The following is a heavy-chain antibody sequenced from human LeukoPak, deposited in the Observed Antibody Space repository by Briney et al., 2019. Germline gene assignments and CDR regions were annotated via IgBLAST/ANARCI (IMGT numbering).Heavy chain of an antibody. CDR1: GFSISSGYY. Sequence: PSETLSLTCTVSGFSISSGYYWGWIRQPPGKGLEWIGNIYHSGSTSYNPSLKSRVTISVDTSKNQFSLKLSSVTAADTAVYYCARSSPFDYWGQGTLVTVSS. D-gene: IGHD6-6*01. CDR2: IYHSGST. V-gene: IGHV4-38-2*02. J-gene: IGHJ4*02. CDR3: ARSSPFDY.